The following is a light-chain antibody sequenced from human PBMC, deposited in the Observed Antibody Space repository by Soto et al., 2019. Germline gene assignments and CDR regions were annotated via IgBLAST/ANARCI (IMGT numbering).Light chain of an antibody. CDR2: DVS. Sequence: QSALTQPRSVSGSPGQSVAISCTGTSSDVGGYNYVSWYQQHPGKAPKLMIYDVSERPSGVPDRFSGSKSGYTASLTISGLQAEDEADYYCCSYAGRNVVVFGGGTKLTVL. V-gene: IGLV2-11*01. J-gene: IGLJ2*01. CDR1: SSDVGGYNY. CDR3: CSYAGRNVVV.